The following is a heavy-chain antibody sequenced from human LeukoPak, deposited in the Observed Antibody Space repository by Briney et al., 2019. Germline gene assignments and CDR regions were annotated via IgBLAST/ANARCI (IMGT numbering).Heavy chain of an antibody. CDR3: ARAGGSGQEWDYYYGMDV. CDR2: TYYRSKWYN. CDR1: GDSVSSNSAA. Sequence: SQTLSLTCAISGDSVSSNSAAWNWIRQSPSRGLEWLGRTYYRSKWYNDYAVSVKSRITINPDTSKNQFSLQLNSVTPEDTVVYYCARAGGSGQEWDYYYGMDVWGQGTTVTVSS. V-gene: IGHV6-1*01. J-gene: IGHJ6*02. D-gene: IGHD6-19*01.